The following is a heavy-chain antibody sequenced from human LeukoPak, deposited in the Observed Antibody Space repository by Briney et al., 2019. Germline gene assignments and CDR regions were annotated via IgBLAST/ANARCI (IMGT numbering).Heavy chain of an antibody. CDR1: GGSISSGGYS. Sequence: PSQTLSLTCAVSGGSISSGGYSWSWIRQPPGRGLEWIGYIYHSGSTYYNPSLKSRVTISVDRSKNQFSLKLSSVTAADTAVYYCARGMGEVSNNWFDPWGQGTPVTVSS. J-gene: IGHJ5*02. V-gene: IGHV4-30-2*01. CDR2: IYHSGST. CDR3: ARGMGEVSNNWFDP. D-gene: IGHD3-3*02.